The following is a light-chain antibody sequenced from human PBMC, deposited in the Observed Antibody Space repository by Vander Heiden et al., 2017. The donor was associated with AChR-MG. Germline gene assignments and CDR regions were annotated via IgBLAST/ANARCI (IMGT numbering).Light chain of an antibody. J-gene: IGKJ5*01. CDR2: GAS. Sequence: EIVWRQSLGTLLLSPRYRATLSCRARQSVTYNHLAWYQQKRGQAPRLLIYGASSRTNGIPERFSGSGSGKDFTLTSSRLEPEDFAVYYWQQNSSSITFAYGARLEIK. V-gene: IGKV3-20*01. CDR1: QSVTYNH. CDR3: QQNSSSIT.